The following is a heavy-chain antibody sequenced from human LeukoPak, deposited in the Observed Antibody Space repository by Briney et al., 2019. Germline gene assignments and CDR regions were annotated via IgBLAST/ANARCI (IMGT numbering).Heavy chain of an antibody. CDR3: ARGSGTHGEYYFDY. V-gene: IGHV3-21*01. D-gene: IGHD1-1*01. J-gene: IGHJ4*02. Sequence: GGSLRLSCAASGFTFSSYSMNWGRQAPGKGREWVSSISSRSSYIYYADSVKGRFTISRDNAKNSLYLQMNSLTAEDTAVYYCARGSGTHGEYYFDYWGQGTLVTVSS. CDR2: ISSRSSYI. CDR1: GFTFSSYS.